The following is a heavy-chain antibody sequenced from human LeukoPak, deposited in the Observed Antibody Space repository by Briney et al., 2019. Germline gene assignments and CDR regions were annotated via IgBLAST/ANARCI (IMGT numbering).Heavy chain of an antibody. V-gene: IGHV1-18*01. CDR1: GYTFTSYG. D-gene: IGHD2/OR15-2a*01. CDR3: ARARPLKSSIGGGNWFDP. Sequence: ASVKVSCKASGYTFTSYGISWVRQAPGQGLEWMGWISAYNGNTNYAQKLQGRVTMTTDTSTSTAYMELRSLRSDDTAVYYCARARPLKSSIGGGNWFDPWGQGTLVTVSS. CDR2: ISAYNGNT. J-gene: IGHJ5*02.